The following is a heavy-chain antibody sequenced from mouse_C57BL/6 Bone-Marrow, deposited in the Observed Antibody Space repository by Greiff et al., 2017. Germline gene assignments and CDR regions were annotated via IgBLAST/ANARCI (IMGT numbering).Heavy chain of an antibody. CDR3: ARDRRRTWFAY. CDR2: ISDGGSYT. V-gene: IGHV5-4*01. Sequence: EVKLMESGGGLVKPGGSLKLSCAASGFTFSSYAMSWVRQTPEKRLEWVATISDGGSYTYYPDNVKGRFTISRDNAKNNLYLQMSHLKSEDTAMYYCARDRRRTWFAYWGQGTLVTVSA. J-gene: IGHJ3*01. CDR1: GFTFSSYA.